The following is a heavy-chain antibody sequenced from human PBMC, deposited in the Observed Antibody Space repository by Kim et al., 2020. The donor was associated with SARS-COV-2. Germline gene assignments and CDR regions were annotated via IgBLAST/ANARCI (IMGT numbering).Heavy chain of an antibody. CDR3: ARGGLATITATQGRDY. J-gene: IGHJ4*02. V-gene: IGHV3-21*06. CDR1: GFTFSGYT. CDR2: ISAGSTYI. D-gene: IGHD5-12*01. Sequence: GGSLRLSCAASGFTFSGYTMAWVRQAPGKGLEGVSSISAGSTYIFYTASLEGRFTISRDNAKNSLYLEMNNLGAEDTAVYYCARGGLATITATQGRDYWRQETLVTVPS.